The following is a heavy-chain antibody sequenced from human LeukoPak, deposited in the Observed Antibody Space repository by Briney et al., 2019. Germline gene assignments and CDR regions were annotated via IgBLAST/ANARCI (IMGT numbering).Heavy chain of an antibody. CDR2: IYYSGST. CDR1: GGSTSSDY. Sequence: SETPSLTCIVSGGSTSSDYWSWIRQPPGKGLEWIGYIYYSGSTNYNPSLKSRVTISIDTSKNQFSLKLSSVTAADTAVYYCASLSNGAENWFDPGAREPWSPSPQ. D-gene: IGHD2-8*01. V-gene: IGHV4-59*01. J-gene: IGHJ5*02. CDR3: ASLSNGAENWFDP.